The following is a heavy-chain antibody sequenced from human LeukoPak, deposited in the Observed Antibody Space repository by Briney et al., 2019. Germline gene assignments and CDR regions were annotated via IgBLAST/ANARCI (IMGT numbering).Heavy chain of an antibody. D-gene: IGHD3-16*01. V-gene: IGHV1-46*01. CDR3: ATLFGGYYYYMDV. J-gene: IGHJ6*03. CDR1: GHTLTRYH. Sequence: ASVKVSCKASGHTLTRYHMHWMRQAPGQGPEWMGTINPSGGSTSYSHKLQGRVTMTRDTSTSTVYRELSSLRSEDTAVYYCATLFGGYYYYMDVWGKGTTVTVSS. CDR2: INPSGGST.